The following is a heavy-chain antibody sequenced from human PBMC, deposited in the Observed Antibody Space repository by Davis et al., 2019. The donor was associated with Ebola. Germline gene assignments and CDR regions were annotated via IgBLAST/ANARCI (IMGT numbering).Heavy chain of an antibody. V-gene: IGHV1-2*06. D-gene: IGHD3-3*02. CDR2: ISPATGAK. J-gene: IGHJ4*02. CDR1: GYSFTGYY. CDR3: ARAHFPTTSDH. Sequence: ASVKVSCKASGYSFTGYYIHWVRQAPGQGLEWMGRISPATGAKTYAQKFQGRVSMTRDTSISTAYMEVGILRSDDTAVYYCARAHFPTTSDHWGQGTLVTVSS.